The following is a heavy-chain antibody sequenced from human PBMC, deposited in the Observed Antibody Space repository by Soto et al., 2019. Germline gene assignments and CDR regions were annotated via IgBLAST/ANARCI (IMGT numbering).Heavy chain of an antibody. CDR2: ISSNGGST. J-gene: IGHJ4*02. V-gene: IGHV3-64D*08. D-gene: IGHD3-3*01. Sequence: GGSLRVSCSASGFTFSSYAMHWVRQAPGKGLEYVSAISSNGGSTYYADSVKGRFTISRDNSKNTLYLQMSSLRAEDTAVYYCVKDHYDFWSGYYVGYFDYWGQGTLVTVSS. CDR1: GFTFSSYA. CDR3: VKDHYDFWSGYYVGYFDY.